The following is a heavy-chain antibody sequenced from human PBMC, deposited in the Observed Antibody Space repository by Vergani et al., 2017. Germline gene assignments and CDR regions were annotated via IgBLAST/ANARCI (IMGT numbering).Heavy chain of an antibody. V-gene: IGHV4-30-2*01. CDR3: AKDRLAVAGTSEASGFDY. J-gene: IGHJ4*02. Sequence: QLQLQESGSGLVKPSQTLSLTCAVSGGSISSGGYSWSWIRQPPGKGLEWIGYIYHSGSTYYNPSLKSRVTISVDRSKNQFSLKLSSVTAADTAVYYCAKDRLAVAGTSEASGFDYWGQGTLVTVSS. CDR1: GGSISSGGYS. CDR2: IYHSGST. D-gene: IGHD6-19*01.